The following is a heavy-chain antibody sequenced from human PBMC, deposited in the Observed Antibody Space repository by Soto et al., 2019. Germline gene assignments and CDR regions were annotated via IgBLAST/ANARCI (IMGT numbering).Heavy chain of an antibody. CDR2: IIPIFGTA. D-gene: IGHD3-3*01. J-gene: IGHJ6*02. CDR1: GGTFSRHA. Sequence: QVQLVQSGAEVRKPGSSVKVSCKASGGTFSRHAISWVRQAPGQGLEWMGGIIPIFGTANHAQKFQGRVTIIADESTSTVYMELSSLRSEDTAVYYCARVGSGYDFWSGYYDYYGMDVWGQGTTVTVSS. CDR3: ARVGSGYDFWSGYYDYYGMDV. V-gene: IGHV1-69*01.